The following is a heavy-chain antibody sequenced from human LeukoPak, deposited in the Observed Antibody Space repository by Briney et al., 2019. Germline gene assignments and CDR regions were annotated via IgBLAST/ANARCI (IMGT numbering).Heavy chain of an antibody. CDR1: GYTFTNYG. V-gene: IGHV1-18*01. D-gene: IGHD1-26*01. Sequence: ASVKVSCTASGYTFTNYGISWVRLAPGQGLEWMGWISAKKGNTNYAQKLQGRVTMTTDTSTSTAYMELRSLRSDDTAVYYCAARSGELPYYFDYWGQGTLVTVSS. CDR2: ISAKKGNT. CDR3: AARSGELPYYFDY. J-gene: IGHJ4*02.